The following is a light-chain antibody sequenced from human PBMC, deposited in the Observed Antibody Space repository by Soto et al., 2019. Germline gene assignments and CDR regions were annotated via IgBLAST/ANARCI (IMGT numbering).Light chain of an antibody. CDR1: RRDIGGYNY. Sequence: QSMLTEPACVSGSSGQSITISCTGTRRDIGGYNYVSWYQQHPGKAPKLMIYDVSDRPSGVSNRFSASKSGNTASLTISGLQAEDEADYYCCSYTSSSTPWVFGTGT. CDR2: DVS. J-gene: IGLJ1*01. V-gene: IGLV2-14*03. CDR3: CSYTSSSTPWV.